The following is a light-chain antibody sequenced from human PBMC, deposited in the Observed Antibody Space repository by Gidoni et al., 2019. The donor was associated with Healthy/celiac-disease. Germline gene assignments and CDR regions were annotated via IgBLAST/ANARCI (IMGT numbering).Light chain of an antibody. J-gene: IGLJ2*01. CDR3: QSYDSSLSGSVV. Sequence: QSVLTQPPSVSGAPGQRVTISCTGCSSNIGAGYDVHWYQPLPGTAPKLLIYGNSNRPSGVPDRFSGSKSGTSASLAITGLQAEDEADYYCQSYDSSLSGSVVFGGGTKLTVL. CDR2: GNS. V-gene: IGLV1-40*01. CDR1: SSNIGAGYD.